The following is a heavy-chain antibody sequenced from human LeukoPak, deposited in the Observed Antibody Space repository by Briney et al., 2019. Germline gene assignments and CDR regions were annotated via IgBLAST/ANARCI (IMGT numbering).Heavy chain of an antibody. J-gene: IGHJ3*02. V-gene: IGHV3-23*01. CDR2: ISGSGGST. Sequence: TGGSLRLSCAASGFTFSSYAMSWVRQAPGKGLEWVSAISGSGGSTYYADSVKGRFTISRDNSKNTLYLQMNSLRAEDTAVYYCAKEAGAYYDILTGYYISGAFDIRGQGTMVTVSS. D-gene: IGHD3-9*01. CDR1: GFTFSSYA. CDR3: AKEAGAYYDILTGYYISGAFDI.